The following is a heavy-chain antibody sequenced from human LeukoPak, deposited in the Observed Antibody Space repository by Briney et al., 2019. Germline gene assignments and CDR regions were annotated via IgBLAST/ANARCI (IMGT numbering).Heavy chain of an antibody. Sequence: PSETLSLTCAVYGGSFSGYYWSWIRQPPGKGLEWWGEINHSGSTNYNPSLKSRITTSVDTSKTKFAVMLSSVTAADTAVYYCARDYSVWQGLQSSTLFDYWGQGTLVTVSS. V-gene: IGHV4-34*01. CDR3: ARDYSVWQGLQSSTLFDY. CDR2: INHSGST. J-gene: IGHJ4*02. D-gene: IGHD5-24*01. CDR1: GGSFSGYY.